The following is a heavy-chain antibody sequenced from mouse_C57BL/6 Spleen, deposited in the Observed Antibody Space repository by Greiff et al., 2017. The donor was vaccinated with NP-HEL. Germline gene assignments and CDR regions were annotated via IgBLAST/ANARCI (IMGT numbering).Heavy chain of an antibody. D-gene: IGHD4-1*01. Sequence: EVMLVESGGGLVKPGGSLKLSCAASGFTFSSYAMSWVRQTPEKRLEWVATISDGGSYTYYPDNVKGRFTISRDNAKNNLYLQMSHLKSEDTAMYYCARDRGFRLGYYFDYWGQGTTLTVSS. CDR2: ISDGGSYT. CDR3: ARDRGFRLGYYFDY. CDR1: GFTFSSYA. V-gene: IGHV5-4*01. J-gene: IGHJ2*01.